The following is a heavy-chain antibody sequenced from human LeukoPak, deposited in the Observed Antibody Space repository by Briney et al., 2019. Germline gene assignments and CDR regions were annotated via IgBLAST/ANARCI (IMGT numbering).Heavy chain of an antibody. D-gene: IGHD6-19*01. V-gene: IGHV3-23*01. J-gene: IGHJ4*02. CDR1: GFTFSTYS. CDR2: IYPSGDST. Sequence: GGSLRLSCAASGFTFSTYSMTWVRQGPGKGVEWVSSIYPSGDSTFYADSVKGRFTISRDNSKNTLYLQMSSLRTEDTAIYYCAKDVVPDSGWDLDYWGQGTLVTVSS. CDR3: AKDVVPDSGWDLDY.